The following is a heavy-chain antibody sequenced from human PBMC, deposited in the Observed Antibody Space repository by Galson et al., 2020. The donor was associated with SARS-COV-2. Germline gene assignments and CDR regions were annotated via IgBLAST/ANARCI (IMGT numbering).Heavy chain of an antibody. Sequence: GESLKISCAGSGFTFSSNDMHWVRQAPGKGLEWVAVISNDGSNKYYVDSVKGRFTISRDNSKNTLYLQMNSLRTDDTAVYFCARGTWYLDLWGRGTLVTVSS. CDR2: ISNDGSNK. CDR3: ARGTWYLDL. V-gene: IGHV3-30*03. CDR1: GFTFSSND. J-gene: IGHJ2*01.